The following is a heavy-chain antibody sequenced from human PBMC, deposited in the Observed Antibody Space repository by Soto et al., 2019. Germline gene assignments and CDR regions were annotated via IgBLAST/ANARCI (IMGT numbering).Heavy chain of an antibody. V-gene: IGHV4-30-2*01. CDR1: GGSMSSGDYS. D-gene: IGHD5-12*01. J-gene: IGHJ4*02. Sequence: PSETLSLTCAVSGGSMSSGDYSWNWIRQPPGKGLEWIGYIYYGGSTYNNPSLQSRVTMSLDRSRNQFSLKLNSVTAADTAVYFCAREGNLGRWLQPLDFWGQGTLVTVSS. CDR3: AREGNLGRWLQPLDF. CDR2: IYYGGST.